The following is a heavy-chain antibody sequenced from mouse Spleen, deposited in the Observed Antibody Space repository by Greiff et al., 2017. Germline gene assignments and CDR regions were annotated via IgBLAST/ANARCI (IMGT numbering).Heavy chain of an antibody. CDR3: ALRGDYEDWFAY. D-gene: IGHD2-13*01. J-gene: IGHJ3*01. CDR1: GFTFSSYT. V-gene: IGHV5-9*04. Sequence: DVKLVESGGGLVKPGGSLKLSCAASGFTFSSYTMSWVRQTPAKRLEWVATISSGGGNTYYPDSVKGRFTISRDNARNTLYLQMSSLRSEDTAMYYCALRGDYEDWFAYWGQGTLVTVSA. CDR2: ISSGGGNT.